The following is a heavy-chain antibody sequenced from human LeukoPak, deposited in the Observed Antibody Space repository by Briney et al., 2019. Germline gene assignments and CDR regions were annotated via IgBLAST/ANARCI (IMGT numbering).Heavy chain of an antibody. CDR1: GGSISSSSYH. Sequence: SEPLSLPYTVPGGSISSSSYHWAWIRTPPGKGLEWIGTIYYRGTTYDIPSHMCRVTISVDTSKNQFSLKLSSVTAADTAVYYCARQGSGNYLSPVNYWGQGTLVTVSS. CDR2: IYYRGTT. V-gene: IGHV4-39*01. D-gene: IGHD1-26*01. J-gene: IGHJ4*02. CDR3: ARQGSGNYLSPVNY.